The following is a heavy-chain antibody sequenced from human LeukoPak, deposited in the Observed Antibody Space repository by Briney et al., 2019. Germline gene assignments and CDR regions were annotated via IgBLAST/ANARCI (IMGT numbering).Heavy chain of an antibody. CDR2: IYHSGST. D-gene: IGHD3-22*01. CDR3: ASMDYYDSSDYFDY. J-gene: IGHJ4*02. CDR1: GGSISSSNW. Sequence: SGTLSLTCAVSGGSISSSNWWSWVCQPPGKGLEWIGEIYHSGSTNYNPSLKSRVTISVDKSKNQFSLKLSSVTAADTAVYYCASMDYYDSSDYFDYWGQGTLVTVSS. V-gene: IGHV4-4*02.